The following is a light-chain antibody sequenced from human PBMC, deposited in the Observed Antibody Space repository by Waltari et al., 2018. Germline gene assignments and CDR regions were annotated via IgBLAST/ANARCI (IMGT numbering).Light chain of an antibody. CDR3: QQYNSYSPRT. CDR1: QSISSW. CDR2: DAS. Sequence: DIQMTQSPPTLSAPVGYRVTTTCRASQSISSWLAWYQQKPGNAPKLLIYDASSLESGVPSRFSGSGSGTEFTLTISSLQPDDFATYYCQQYNSYSPRTFGQGTKVEIK. V-gene: IGKV1-5*01. J-gene: IGKJ1*01.